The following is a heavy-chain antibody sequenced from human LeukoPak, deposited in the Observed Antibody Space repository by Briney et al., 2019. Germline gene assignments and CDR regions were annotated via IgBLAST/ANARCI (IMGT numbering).Heavy chain of an antibody. CDR2: IYYSGST. V-gene: IGHV4-61*01. D-gene: IGHD3-22*01. CDR3: ARVPNYLDSSGYYYGAYYFDY. CDR1: GGSVSSGSYY. J-gene: IGHJ4*02. Sequence: SETLSLTCTVSGGSVSSGSYYWSWIRQPPGKGLEWIGYIYYSGSTNYNPSLKSRVTISVDTSKNQFSLKLSSVTAADTAIYYCARVPNYLDSSGYYYGAYYFDYWGQGTLVTVSS.